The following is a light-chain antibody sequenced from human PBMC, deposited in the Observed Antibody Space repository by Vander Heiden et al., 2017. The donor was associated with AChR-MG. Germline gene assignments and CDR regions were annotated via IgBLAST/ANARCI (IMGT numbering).Light chain of an antibody. CDR2: EVS. V-gene: IGLV2-14*01. J-gene: IGLJ2*01. CDR3: ISYTGSSTVI. Sequence: SALPQPASVSGSPGQSITISCTGTSSDVAGSNALSCSLPHPHKAPMLMVYEVSQRPSGVSDRFSGSKSGNTASLTISVLQAEDEADYYCISYTGSSTVIFGGGTKL. CDR1: SSDVAGSNA.